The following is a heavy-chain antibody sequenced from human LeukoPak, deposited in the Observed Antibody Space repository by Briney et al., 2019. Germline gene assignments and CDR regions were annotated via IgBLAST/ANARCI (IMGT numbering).Heavy chain of an antibody. J-gene: IGHJ6*03. D-gene: IGHD2-21*02. Sequence: SETPSLTCSVSGASISSDYWSWIRQPPGKGLEWIGNIYSSETTKYNPSLRSRATISGDTSKNQFSLKLSSVTAADTAVYYCARHFPYCGVDFPYYYMDVWGKGTTVTVSS. V-gene: IGHV4-4*09. CDR2: IYSSETT. CDR1: GASISSDY. CDR3: ARHFPYCGVDFPYYYMDV.